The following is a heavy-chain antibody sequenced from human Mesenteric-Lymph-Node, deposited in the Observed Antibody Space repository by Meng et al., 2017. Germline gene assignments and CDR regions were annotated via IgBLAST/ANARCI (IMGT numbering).Heavy chain of an antibody. D-gene: IGHD3-22*01. CDR1: GGSISSGDHY. J-gene: IGHJ5*02. Sequence: SETLSLTCTVSGGSISSGDHYWSWSRQHPGKGLEWIGYFYFSGNTYYNPSLKSRVSISVDTSKNQFSLKLSSVTAADTAVYYCARYFYDSSGVTWFDPWGQGTLVIVSS. CDR2: FYFSGNT. CDR3: ARYFYDSSGVTWFDP. V-gene: IGHV4-31*03.